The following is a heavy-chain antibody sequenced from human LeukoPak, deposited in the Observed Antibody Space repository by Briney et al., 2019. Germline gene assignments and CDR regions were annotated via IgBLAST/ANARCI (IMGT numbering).Heavy chain of an antibody. Sequence: SETLSLTCAVYGGSFSAYYWSWVRQPPGKGLEWIGEINHSGSTYYNPSLKSRVTISVDTSKNQFSLKLSSVTAADTAVYYCARRWYVDYWGQGTLVTVSS. CDR1: GGSFSAYY. CDR3: ARRWYVDY. J-gene: IGHJ4*02. CDR2: INHSGST. V-gene: IGHV4-34*01. D-gene: IGHD2-15*01.